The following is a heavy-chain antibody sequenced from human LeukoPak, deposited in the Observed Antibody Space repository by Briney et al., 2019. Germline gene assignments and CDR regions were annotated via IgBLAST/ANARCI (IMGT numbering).Heavy chain of an antibody. CDR3: ARDRDLRTMVRGVIITPDAFDI. CDR1: GFTSSSYW. D-gene: IGHD3-10*01. CDR2: IKQDGSEK. Sequence: PGGSLRLSCAASGFTSSSYWMSWVRQAPRKGLEWLANIKQDGSEKYYVDSVKGRFTISRDNAKNSLYLQMNSLRAEDTAVYYCARDRDLRTMVRGVIITPDAFDIWGQGTMVTVSS. J-gene: IGHJ3*02. V-gene: IGHV3-7*01.